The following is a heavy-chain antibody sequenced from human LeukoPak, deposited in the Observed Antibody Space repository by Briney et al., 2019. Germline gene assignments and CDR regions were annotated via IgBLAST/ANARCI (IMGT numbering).Heavy chain of an antibody. D-gene: IGHD2-2*01. CDR1: GFTLNAYA. J-gene: IGHJ4*02. V-gene: IGHV3-43D*03. CDR2: ISWDGATT. CDR3: AKVSLRRSYQMQGFDY. Sequence: GGSLRLACAASGFTLNAYAMHWVRQAPGRGLKWVSLISWDGATTSYTGSVRGRFTITRDNSKNSLYLQMNSLRAEDTALYYCAKVSLRRSYQMQGFDYWGQGTLVTVSS.